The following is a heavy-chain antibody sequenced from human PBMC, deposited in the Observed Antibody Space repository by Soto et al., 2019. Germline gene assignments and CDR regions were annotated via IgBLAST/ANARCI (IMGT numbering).Heavy chain of an antibody. CDR3: ARLVLYGSGSADNLFEP. Sequence: GASVKVSCKASGYTFTSYGISWVRQAPGQGLEWMGWISAYNGNTNYAQKLQGRVTMTTDTSTSTDYMERRRLRSDDTAVYYCARLVLYGSGSADNLFEPWGQGTLVTVSS. CDR1: GYTFTSYG. J-gene: IGHJ5*02. CDR2: ISAYNGNT. D-gene: IGHD3-10*01. V-gene: IGHV1-18*01.